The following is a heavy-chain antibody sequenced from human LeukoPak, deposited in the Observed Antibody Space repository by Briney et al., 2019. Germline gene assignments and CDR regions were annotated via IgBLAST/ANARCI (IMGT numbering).Heavy chain of an antibody. J-gene: IGHJ4*02. CDR3: AGSTFGGVIVLIDY. D-gene: IGHD3-16*02. Sequence: SVTVSCKASGGTFSSYTMSWVRQAPGQGLEWMGRIIPILGIANYAQKFQGRTTITADKSKSTAYMELSSLRSEDTAVYYCAGSTFGGVIVLIDYWGQGTLVTVSS. CDR2: IIPILGIA. CDR1: GGTFSSYT. V-gene: IGHV1-69*02.